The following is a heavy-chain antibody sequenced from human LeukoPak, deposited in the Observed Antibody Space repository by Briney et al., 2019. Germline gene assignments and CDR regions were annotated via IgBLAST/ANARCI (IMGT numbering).Heavy chain of an antibody. CDR3: ARGKTYYDISKDAFDI. Sequence: PSETLSLTCTVSSGSISSYYGSWIRQPPGKGPEWIGYIYYSGSTNYNPSLKSRVTISVDTSKNQFSLKLSSVTAADTAVYYCARGKTYYDISKDAFDIWGQGTMVTVSS. D-gene: IGHD3-22*01. CDR1: SGSISSYY. V-gene: IGHV4-59*01. J-gene: IGHJ3*02. CDR2: IYYSGST.